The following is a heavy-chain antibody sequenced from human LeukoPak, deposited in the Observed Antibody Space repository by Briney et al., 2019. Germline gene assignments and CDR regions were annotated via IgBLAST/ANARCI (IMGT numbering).Heavy chain of an antibody. D-gene: IGHD3-22*01. Sequence: ASVKVSCMVSGYTLTELSMHWVRQAPGKGLEWMGGFDPEDGDTIYAQKFQGRVTMTEDTSTDTAYMELSSLRSEDTAVYYCATDRGDSSGYYYVLDYWGQGTLVTVSS. CDR1: GYTLTELS. CDR2: FDPEDGDT. J-gene: IGHJ4*02. CDR3: ATDRGDSSGYYYVLDY. V-gene: IGHV1-24*01.